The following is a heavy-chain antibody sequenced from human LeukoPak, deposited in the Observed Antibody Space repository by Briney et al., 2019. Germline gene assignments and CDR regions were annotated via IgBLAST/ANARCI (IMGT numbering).Heavy chain of an antibody. V-gene: IGHV3-48*02. CDR3: AKKSPYGGRDY. D-gene: IGHD4-23*01. Sequence: PGGSLRLSCAASGFTFSSYSINWVRQAPGKGLEWVSYISGDGNAKHYTDSVKGRFTISRDNSKNTLYLQMNSLRDEDTAVYYCAKKSPYGGRDYWGQGTLVTVSS. CDR2: ISGDGNAK. CDR1: GFTFSSYS. J-gene: IGHJ4*02.